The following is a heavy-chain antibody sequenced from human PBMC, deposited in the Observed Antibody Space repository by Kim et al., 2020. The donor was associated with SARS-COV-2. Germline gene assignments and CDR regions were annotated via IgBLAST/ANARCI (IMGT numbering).Heavy chain of an antibody. CDR1: GYSFTNYW. CDR2: IYPDDSDP. V-gene: IGHV5-51*01. D-gene: IGHD3-22*01. CDR3: ARRHSGGYYYDS. J-gene: IGHJ5*01. Sequence: GESLKISCKASGYSFTNYWIAWVRQMPGNGLEWMGIIYPDDSDPRYSPSFQGQVTFSADKSISTAYLQWSSLRASDTAIYYCARRHSGGYYYDSWGQGTLITVSS.